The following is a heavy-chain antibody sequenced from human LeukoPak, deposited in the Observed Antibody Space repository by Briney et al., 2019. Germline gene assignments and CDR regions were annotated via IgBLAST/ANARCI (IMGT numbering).Heavy chain of an antibody. CDR2: INPNSGGT. Sequence: ASVKVSCKASGYTFTGYYMHWVRQAPGQGLEWMGWINPNSGGTNYAQNFQGRVTMTRDTSISTAYMELSRLRSDDTAVYYCARDFRVFCGADCSSGAFDIWGPGKMVTVSS. V-gene: IGHV1-2*02. J-gene: IGHJ3*02. CDR3: ARDFRVFCGADCSSGAFDI. D-gene: IGHD2-21*02. CDR1: GYTFTGYY.